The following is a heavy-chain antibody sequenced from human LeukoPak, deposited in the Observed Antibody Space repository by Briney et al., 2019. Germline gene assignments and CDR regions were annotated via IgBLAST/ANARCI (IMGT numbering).Heavy chain of an antibody. J-gene: IGHJ4*02. CDR1: GFTFSSYG. V-gene: IGHV3-30*03. D-gene: IGHD4-17*01. CDR2: ISYDGSNK. Sequence: PGRSLRLSCAASGFTFSSYGMHWVRQAPGKGLEWVAVISYDGSNKYYADSVKGRFTISRDNAKNSLYLQMNSLRAEDTAVYYCARVWGLYGDYGYYFDYWGQGTLVTVSS. CDR3: ARVWGLYGDYGYYFDY.